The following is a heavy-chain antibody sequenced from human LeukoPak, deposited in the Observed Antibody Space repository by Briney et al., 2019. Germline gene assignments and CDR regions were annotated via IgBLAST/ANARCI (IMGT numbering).Heavy chain of an antibody. Sequence: PGGSLRLSCAASGFTFSSHWMHWVRQAPEKGLVGVAHINADGSGTYYAASVKGRFTISRDNAKNTLYLQMHSLTAEDTALYYCAKDVSSSWYADGVNWFDPWGQGTLVTVSS. CDR1: GFTFSSHW. D-gene: IGHD6-13*01. CDR3: AKDVSSSWYADGVNWFDP. CDR2: INADGSGT. V-gene: IGHV3-74*01. J-gene: IGHJ5*02.